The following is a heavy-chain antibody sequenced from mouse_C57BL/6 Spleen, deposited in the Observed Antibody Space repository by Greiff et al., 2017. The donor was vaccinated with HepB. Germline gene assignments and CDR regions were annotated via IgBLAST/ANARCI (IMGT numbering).Heavy chain of an antibody. V-gene: IGHV6-6*01. Sequence: EVKLMESGGGLVQPGGSMKLSCAASGFTFSDAWMDWVRQSPEKGLEWVAEIRNKANNHATYYAESVKGRFTISRDDSKSSVYLQMNSLRAEDTGIYYCTRQSYYGSSYAMDYWGQGTSVTVSS. CDR3: TRQSYYGSSYAMDY. J-gene: IGHJ4*01. CDR2: IRNKANNHAT. CDR1: GFTFSDAW. D-gene: IGHD1-1*01.